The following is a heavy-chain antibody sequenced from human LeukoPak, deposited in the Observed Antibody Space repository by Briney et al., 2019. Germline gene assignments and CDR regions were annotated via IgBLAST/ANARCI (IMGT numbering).Heavy chain of an antibody. CDR3: ARDGAGSWYGRSNFDY. CDR2: ISSSSSTI. J-gene: IGHJ4*02. CDR1: GFTFSSYS. V-gene: IGHV3-48*04. D-gene: IGHD6-13*01. Sequence: GGSLRLSCAASGFTFSSYSMNWVRQAPGKGLEWVSYISSSSSTIYYADSVKGRFTISRDNAKNSLYLQMNSLRAEDTAVYYCARDGAGSWYGRSNFDYWGQGTLVTVSS.